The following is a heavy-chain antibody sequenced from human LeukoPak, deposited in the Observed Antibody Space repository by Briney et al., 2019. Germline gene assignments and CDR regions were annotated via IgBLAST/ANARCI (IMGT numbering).Heavy chain of an antibody. D-gene: IGHD6-13*01. V-gene: IGHV4-34*01. CDR2: INHSGST. J-gene: IGHJ4*02. CDR1: GGSFSGYY. Sequence: SETLSLTCAVYGGSFSGYYWSWIRQPPGKGLEWTGEINHSGSTNYNPSLKSRVTISVDTSKNQFSLKLSSVTAADTAVYYCARGGIAAAGIGPRSFDYWGQGTLVTVSS. CDR3: ARGGIAAAGIGPRSFDY.